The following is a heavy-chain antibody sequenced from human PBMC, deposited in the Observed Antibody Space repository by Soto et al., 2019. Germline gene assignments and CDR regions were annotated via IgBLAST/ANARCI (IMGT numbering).Heavy chain of an antibody. J-gene: IGHJ4*02. CDR1: GFTFDDFA. Sequence: VQLVESGGGLVQPGRSLRLSCAASGFTFDDFAMHWVRQPPGKGLEWVSIITWNSGTIAYADSVKGRFTISRDNAKNSLYLQMNSLRAEDTALYFCAKDSGRDGYTPFDYWGQGTLVTVSS. CDR2: ITWNSGTI. V-gene: IGHV3-9*01. CDR3: AKDSGRDGYTPFDY. D-gene: IGHD5-12*01.